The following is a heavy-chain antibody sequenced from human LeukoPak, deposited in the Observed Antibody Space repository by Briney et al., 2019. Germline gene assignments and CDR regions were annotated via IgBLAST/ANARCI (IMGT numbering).Heavy chain of an antibody. CDR3: ARVDVVVPAALWRYFDL. CDR2: IYYSGST. V-gene: IGHV4-59*01. D-gene: IGHD2-2*01. J-gene: IGHJ2*01. CDR1: GGSISRYY. Sequence: SETLSLTCTVSGGSISRYYWSWIRQPPGKGLEWIGYIYYSGSTNYNPSLKSRVTISVDTSKNQFSLKLSSVTAADTAVYYCARVDVVVPAALWRYFDLWGRGTLVTVSS.